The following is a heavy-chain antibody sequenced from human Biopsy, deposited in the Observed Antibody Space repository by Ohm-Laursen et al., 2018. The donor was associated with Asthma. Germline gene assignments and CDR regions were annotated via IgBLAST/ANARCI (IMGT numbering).Heavy chain of an antibody. CDR2: TNERGVT. Sequence: SETLSLTCVVYPGSFSGFFWTWIRRSPGKGLEWIGETNERGVTNNNPSLKSRVIISIDTYWNRVSLKLTSVTAADMAVYYCARGPELDVWGQGTTVTVSS. V-gene: IGHV4-34*01. CDR1: PGSFSGFF. J-gene: IGHJ6*02. CDR3: ARGPELDV.